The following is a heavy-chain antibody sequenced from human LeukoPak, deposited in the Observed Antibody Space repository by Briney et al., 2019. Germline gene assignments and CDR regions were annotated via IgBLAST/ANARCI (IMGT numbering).Heavy chain of an antibody. CDR1: GGSFSGYY. CDR2: INHSGST. V-gene: IGHV4-34*01. Sequence: SETLSLTCAVYGGSFSGYYWSWIRQPPGKGLEWIGEINHSGSTNYNPPLKSRVTISVDTSKNQFSLKLSSVTAADTAVYYCARGCPILTGYHNWFDPWGQGTLVTVSS. J-gene: IGHJ5*02. CDR3: ARGCPILTGYHNWFDP. D-gene: IGHD3-9*01.